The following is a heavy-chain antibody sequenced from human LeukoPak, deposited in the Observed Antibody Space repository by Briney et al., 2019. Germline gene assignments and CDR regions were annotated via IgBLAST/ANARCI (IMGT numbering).Heavy chain of an antibody. Sequence: SETLSLTCTVSGASISSGSYYWSWLRQPAGKGLEWIGRIYTSGRSNYNPSLKSRVTISVDTSKNQFSLKLSSVTAADTAVYYCARDAGYYRDSGGYSSWGQGTLVTVSS. CDR2: IYTSGRS. CDR1: GASISSGSYY. CDR3: ARDAGYYRDSGGYSS. J-gene: IGHJ5*02. D-gene: IGHD3-22*01. V-gene: IGHV4-61*02.